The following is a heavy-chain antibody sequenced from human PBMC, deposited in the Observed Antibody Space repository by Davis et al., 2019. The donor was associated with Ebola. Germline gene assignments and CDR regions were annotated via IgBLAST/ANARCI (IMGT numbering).Heavy chain of an antibody. Sequence: GGSLRLSCAASGFSFSSYWMSWVRQAPGKGLEWVANINQDGSQINYVDSVRGRFTISRDKSNNTLYLEMSSLRVDDTAVYYCATTQWLREFDNWGQGTLVTVSS. J-gene: IGHJ4*02. CDR1: GFSFSSYW. D-gene: IGHD6-19*01. V-gene: IGHV3-7*03. CDR2: INQDGSQI. CDR3: ATTQWLREFDN.